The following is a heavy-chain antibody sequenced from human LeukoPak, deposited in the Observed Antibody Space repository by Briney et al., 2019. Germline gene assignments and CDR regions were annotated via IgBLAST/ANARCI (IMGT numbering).Heavy chain of an antibody. CDR2: IIPIFGTA. Sequence: SVKVSCKASGGTFSSYAISWVRQAPGQGLEWMGGIIPIFGTANYAQKFQGRVTITADESTSTAYMELSSLRSEDTAVYYCARNSYSGYDYYYYGMDVWGQGTTVTVSS. J-gene: IGHJ6*02. CDR3: ARNSYSGYDYYYYGMDV. D-gene: IGHD5-12*01. V-gene: IGHV1-69*13. CDR1: GGTFSSYA.